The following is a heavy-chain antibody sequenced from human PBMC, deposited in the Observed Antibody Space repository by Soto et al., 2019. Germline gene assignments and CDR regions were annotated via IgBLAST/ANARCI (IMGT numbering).Heavy chain of an antibody. V-gene: IGHV1-2*04. CDR1: GYTFTGYY. D-gene: IGHD6-19*01. CDR3: AREVAVAGTGGMDA. Sequence: ASVKVSCKASGYTFTGYYMHWARQAPGQGLEWMGWINPNSGGTNYAQKFQGWVTMTRDTSISTAYMELSRLRSDDTAVYYCAREVAVAGTGGMDAWGQGTTVTVSS. J-gene: IGHJ6*02. CDR2: INPNSGGT.